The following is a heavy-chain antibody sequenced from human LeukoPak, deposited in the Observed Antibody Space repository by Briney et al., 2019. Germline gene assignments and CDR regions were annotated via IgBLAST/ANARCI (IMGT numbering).Heavy chain of an antibody. J-gene: IGHJ3*02. D-gene: IGHD3-22*01. Sequence: SVKVSCKASGGTFSSYAISWVRQAPGQGLEWMGRIIPILGIANYAQKFQGRVTITADKSTSTAYMELSSLRSEDTAVYYCSEYYYDSSGYYLFDIWGQGTMVTVSS. CDR2: IIPILGIA. CDR1: GGTFSSYA. V-gene: IGHV1-69*04. CDR3: SEYYYDSSGYYLFDI.